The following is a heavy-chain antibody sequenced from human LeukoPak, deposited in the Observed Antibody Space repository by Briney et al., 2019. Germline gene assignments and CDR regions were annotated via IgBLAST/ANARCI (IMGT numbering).Heavy chain of an antibody. Sequence: GGSLRLSCAASGFTFSSYAMHWVRQAPGKGLEWVAVISYDGSNKYYADSVKGRFTISRDNSKNMLYLQMNSLRAEDTAVYYCARQYGPWGQGTLVTVSS. D-gene: IGHD2-2*01. J-gene: IGHJ5*02. CDR3: ARQYGP. CDR2: ISYDGSNK. V-gene: IGHV3-30-3*01. CDR1: GFTFSSYA.